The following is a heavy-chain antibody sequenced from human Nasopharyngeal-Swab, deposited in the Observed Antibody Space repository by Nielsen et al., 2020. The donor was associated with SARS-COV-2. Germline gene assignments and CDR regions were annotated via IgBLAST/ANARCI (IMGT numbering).Heavy chain of an antibody. D-gene: IGHD1-26*01. V-gene: IGHV3-48*02. CDR2: ISSSSSTI. Sequence: WIRQPPGKGLEWVSYISSSSSTIYYADSVKGRFTISRDNAKNSLYLQMNSLRDEDTAVYYCATSPGSYFAYWGQGTLVTVSS. J-gene: IGHJ4*02. CDR3: ATSPGSYFAY.